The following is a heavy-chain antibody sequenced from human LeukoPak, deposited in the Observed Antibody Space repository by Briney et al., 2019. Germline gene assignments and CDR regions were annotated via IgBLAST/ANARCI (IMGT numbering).Heavy chain of an antibody. CDR3: ARDIAVASYWYFDL. Sequence: KPSETLSLTCTVSGGSISSYYWSWIRQPPGKGLEWIGYIYYSGSTNYNPSLKSRVTISVDTSKNQFSLKLSSVTAADTAVYYCARDIAVASYWYFDLWGRGTLVTVSS. J-gene: IGHJ2*01. CDR1: GGSISSYY. CDR2: IYYSGST. D-gene: IGHD6-19*01. V-gene: IGHV4-59*01.